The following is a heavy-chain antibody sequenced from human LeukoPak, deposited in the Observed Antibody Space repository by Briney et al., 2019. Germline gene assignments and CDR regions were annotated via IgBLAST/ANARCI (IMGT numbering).Heavy chain of an antibody. J-gene: IGHJ6*03. CDR2: IYYSGST. CDR3: ARRYGYYYYYMDV. D-gene: IGHD1-14*01. V-gene: IGHV4-39*07. CDR1: GGSISSSSYY. Sequence: SETLSLTCTVSGGSISSSSYYWGWIRQPPGKGLEWIGSIYYSGSTYYNPSLKSRVTISVDTSKNQFSLKLSSVTAADTAVYYCARRYGYYYYYMDVWGKGTTVTVSS.